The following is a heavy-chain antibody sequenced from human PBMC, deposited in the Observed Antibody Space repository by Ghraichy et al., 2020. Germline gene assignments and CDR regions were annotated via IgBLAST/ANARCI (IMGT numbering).Heavy chain of an antibody. CDR1: GGSIRNNNYY. V-gene: IGHV4-39*01. CDR3: ARHLRYCASASCFYMDV. D-gene: IGHD2-2*01. Sequence: SETLSLTCTVSGGSIRNNNYYWGWIRQPPEKGLEWVATMYYSGSTFYNPSLESGVTMSVDTSRNQFSLKLSSLTAADTAIYYCARHLRYCASASCFYMDVWGKGTTVTVSS. J-gene: IGHJ6*03. CDR2: MYYSGST.